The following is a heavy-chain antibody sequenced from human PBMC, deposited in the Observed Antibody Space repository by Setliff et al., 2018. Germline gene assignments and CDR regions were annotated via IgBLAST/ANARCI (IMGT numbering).Heavy chain of an antibody. CDR2: VSHDENTK. D-gene: IGHD2-21*02. CDR1: GFTFSSNS. V-gene: IGHV3-30*04. J-gene: IGHJ4*02. Sequence: GGSLSLSCAASGFTFSSNSIHWVRQAPGKGLEWVAVVSHDENTKYYADSVKDRFIISRDNSKNTVYLQMNSLRAADTAVYHCARVGQATVVTAIHGALDYWGQGSLVTVSS. CDR3: ARVGQATVVTAIHGALDY.